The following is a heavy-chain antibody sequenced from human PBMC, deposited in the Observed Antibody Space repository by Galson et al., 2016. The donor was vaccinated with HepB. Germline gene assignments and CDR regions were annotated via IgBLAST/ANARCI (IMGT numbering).Heavy chain of an antibody. D-gene: IGHD3-9*01. Sequence: SVKVSCKASGGTFSNYAISWVRQAPGQGLEWMGGIIPIFGTANYAQKFQGRVTIMADKSTSTAYMELRSLRSDDTAVYYCAKEPSPFDILTAESAPAYWGQGTLVTVSS. CDR1: GGTFSNYA. J-gene: IGHJ4*02. CDR2: IIPIFGTA. V-gene: IGHV1-69*06. CDR3: AKEPSPFDILTAESAPAY.